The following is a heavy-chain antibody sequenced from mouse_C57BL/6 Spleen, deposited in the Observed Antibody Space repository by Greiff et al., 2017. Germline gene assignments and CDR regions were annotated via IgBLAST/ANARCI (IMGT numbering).Heavy chain of an antibody. V-gene: IGHV1-62-2*01. Sequence: QVQLKASGAELVKPGASVKLSCKASGYTFTEYTIHWVKQRSVQGLEWIGWFYPGSGSIKYNEKFKDKATWTADKSTSTVYMELSRLTYEDSAVYVCARHEEDANWGYFDDWGQGTTLTVAS. CDR2: FYPGSGSI. J-gene: IGHJ2*01. D-gene: IGHD4-1*02. CDR3: ARHEEDANWGYFDD. CDR1: GYTFTEYT.